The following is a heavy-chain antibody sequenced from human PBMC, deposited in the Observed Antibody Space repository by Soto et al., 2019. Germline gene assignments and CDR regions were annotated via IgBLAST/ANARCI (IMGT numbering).Heavy chain of an antibody. Sequence: QVHLQESGPGLVEPSGTLSLTCAVSGGSIISTDWWTWVRQPPGKGLEWIGEIYHSGGTNYNPSPTSHLTLSHPKSTNQSSLGWPSGTAPARAVYYGPSLNAPRYTSSGLDVWGPGPRSSSP. CDR1: GGSIISTDW. CDR3: PSLNAPRYTSSGLDV. CDR2: IYHSGGT. J-gene: IGHJ6*02. V-gene: IGHV4-4*02. D-gene: IGHD3-10*01.